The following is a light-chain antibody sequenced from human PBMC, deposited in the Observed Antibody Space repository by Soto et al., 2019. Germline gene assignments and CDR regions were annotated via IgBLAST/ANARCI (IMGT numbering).Light chain of an antibody. J-gene: IGLJ3*02. V-gene: IGLV2-23*01. CDR3: CTYAGGTTWV. CDR1: SSDVGSYNL. CDR2: EGG. Sequence: QSALTQPASVSGSPEQSITISCTGTSSDVGSYNLVSWYQQHPGKAPKLMIYEGGKRPSGVSDRFSGSKSGNTASLTISGLQAEDEADYYCCTYAGGTTWVFGGGTKLTVL.